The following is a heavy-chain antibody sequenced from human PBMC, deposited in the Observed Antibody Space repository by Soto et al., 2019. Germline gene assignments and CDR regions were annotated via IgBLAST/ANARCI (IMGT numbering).Heavy chain of an antibody. D-gene: IGHD1-26*01. CDR2: ISYDGSNK. CDR3: GEDSRWELSGACFGC. J-gene: IGHJ4*02. CDR1: GFTFSSYG. V-gene: IGHV3-30*18. Sequence: GGSLRLSCAASGFTFSSYGMHWVRQAPGKGLGWVAVISYDGSNKYYADSVKGRFTISRDNSKNTLYLQMNSLRAEDTAVYYCGEDSRWELSGACFGCWGQGTLVTVSS.